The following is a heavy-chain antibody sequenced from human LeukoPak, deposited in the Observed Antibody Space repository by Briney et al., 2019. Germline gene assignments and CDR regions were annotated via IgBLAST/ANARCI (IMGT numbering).Heavy chain of an antibody. Sequence: GGSLRLSCAASGFTFSSYSMNWVRQAPGKGLEWVSYISSSGSTIYYADSVKGRFTISRDNAKNSLYLQMNSLRAEDTAVYYCASGSFQHYYFDYWGQGTLVTVSS. CDR3: ASGSFQHYYFDY. CDR1: GFTFSSYS. V-gene: IGHV3-48*04. CDR2: ISSSGSTI. D-gene: IGHD6-6*01. J-gene: IGHJ4*02.